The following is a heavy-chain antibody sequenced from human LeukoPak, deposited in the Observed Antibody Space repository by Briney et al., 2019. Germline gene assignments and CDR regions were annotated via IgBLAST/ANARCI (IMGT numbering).Heavy chain of an antibody. J-gene: IGHJ4*02. D-gene: IGHD2-15*01. Sequence: GGSLRLSCAASGLRFSSHWMSWVRQAPGRGLEWVANINQEGDTVNYVDSVKGRFSISRDNANNALFLQMHSLRVEDTAIYYCATKFPHCGDGSCALGGQGAQVTVSS. CDR1: GLRFSSHW. CDR3: ATKFPHCGDGSCAL. V-gene: IGHV3-7*01. CDR2: INQEGDTV.